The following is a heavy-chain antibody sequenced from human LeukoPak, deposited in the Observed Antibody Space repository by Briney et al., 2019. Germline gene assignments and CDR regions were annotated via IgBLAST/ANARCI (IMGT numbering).Heavy chain of an antibody. D-gene: IGHD4-17*01. Sequence: GRSLRLSCAASGFTFDDYAMHWVRQAPGKGLEWVSGISWNSGSIGYADSVKGRFTISRDNAKNSLYLQMNSLRAEDTALYYCAKDSKSYGDLFYFDYWGQGTLVTVSS. CDR2: ISWNSGSI. V-gene: IGHV3-9*01. CDR1: GFTFDDYA. J-gene: IGHJ4*02. CDR3: AKDSKSYGDLFYFDY.